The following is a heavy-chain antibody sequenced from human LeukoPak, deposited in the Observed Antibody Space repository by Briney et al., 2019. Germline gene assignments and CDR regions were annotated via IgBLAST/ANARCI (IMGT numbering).Heavy chain of an antibody. Sequence: SETLSLTCAVYGGSFSGYYWSWIRQPPGKGLEWIGEINRSGSTNYNPSLKSRVTISVDTSKNQFSLKLSSVTAADTAVYYCARAPNILSGYYRFDYWGQGTLVTVSS. CDR2: INRSGST. V-gene: IGHV4-34*01. J-gene: IGHJ4*02. CDR1: GGSFSGYY. CDR3: ARAPNILSGYYRFDY. D-gene: IGHD3-9*01.